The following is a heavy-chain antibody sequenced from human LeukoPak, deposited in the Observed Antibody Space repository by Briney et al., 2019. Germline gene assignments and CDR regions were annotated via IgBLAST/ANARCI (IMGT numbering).Heavy chain of an antibody. J-gene: IGHJ4*02. V-gene: IGHV3-33*01. CDR1: GFTFSSYG. CDR3: ARAGYTVTTRVIRY. D-gene: IGHD4-17*01. Sequence: PGGSLRLSCAASGFTFSSYGMHWVRQAPGKGLEWVAVIWYDGSNKYYADSVKGRFTISRDNSKNTLYLQMNSLRAEDTAVYYCARAGYTVTTRVIRYWGQGTLVTVSS. CDR2: IWYDGSNK.